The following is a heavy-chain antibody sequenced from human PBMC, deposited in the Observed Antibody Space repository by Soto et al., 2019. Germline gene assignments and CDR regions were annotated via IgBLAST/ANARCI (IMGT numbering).Heavy chain of an antibody. Sequence: QVQLMQSGAEVKKPGSSVKVSCKASGGTFSTSAISWVRQAPGEGLEWVGGIMPVFATPDYAQKFQGRVTISADESTTTAYLELTSLTTDDTAVYYCARDIYRRQLGGNYYYILDVWGQGTAITVSS. CDR2: IMPVFATP. V-gene: IGHV1-69*12. CDR1: GGTFSTSA. J-gene: IGHJ6*02. CDR3: ARDIYRRQLGGNYYYILDV. D-gene: IGHD2-2*02.